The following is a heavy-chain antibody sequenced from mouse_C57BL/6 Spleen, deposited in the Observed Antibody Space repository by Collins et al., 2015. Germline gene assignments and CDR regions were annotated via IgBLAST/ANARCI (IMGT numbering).Heavy chain of an antibody. Sequence: QVQLQQSGAELARPGASVKLSCKASGSTFINYWMQWVKQRPGQGLERIGSIYPGDGDTRYSQKFKGKATLTADKSSSTAYMQLSSLASEDSAVYYCARAYRYDEGYFDYWGQGTTLTVSS. CDR3: ARAYRYDEGYFDY. CDR2: IYPGDGDT. J-gene: IGHJ2*01. D-gene: IGHD2-14*01. V-gene: IGHV1-87*01. CDR1: GSTFINYW.